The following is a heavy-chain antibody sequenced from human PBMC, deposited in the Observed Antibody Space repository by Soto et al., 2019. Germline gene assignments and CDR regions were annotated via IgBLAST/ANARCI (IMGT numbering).Heavy chain of an antibody. CDR2: MNPSGGGT. CDR3: ARAGVGVGFQFDC. V-gene: IGHV1-2*04. D-gene: IGHD3-3*01. Sequence: QVQLVQSGAEVKEPGASVKVSCKASGYTFTGYYIHWVRQAPGQGLEWMGWMNPSGGGTHYVQNFQGWVTMTRDTSISTAYMELSRLRSDDTAVYYCARAGVGVGFQFDCWGQGTLVTVSS. J-gene: IGHJ4*02. CDR1: GYTFTGYY.